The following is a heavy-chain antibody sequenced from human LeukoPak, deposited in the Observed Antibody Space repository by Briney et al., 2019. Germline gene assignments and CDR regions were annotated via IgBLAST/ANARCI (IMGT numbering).Heavy chain of an antibody. D-gene: IGHD6-13*01. CDR2: INPNSGGT. CDR3: ARLSSWQKHNWFDP. Sequence: ASVKVSCKASGYTFTGYYMHWVRQAPGQGLEWMGWINPNSGGTNYAQKFQGRVTMTRDTSISTAYMELSRLRSDDTAVYYCARLSSWQKHNWFDPWGQGTLVTVSS. CDR1: GYTFTGYY. J-gene: IGHJ5*02. V-gene: IGHV1-2*02.